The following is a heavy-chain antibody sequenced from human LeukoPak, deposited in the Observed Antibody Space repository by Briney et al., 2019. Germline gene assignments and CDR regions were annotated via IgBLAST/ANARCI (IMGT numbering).Heavy chain of an antibody. D-gene: IGHD3-22*01. CDR2: IYHSGST. CDR3: ARVNAEGSSGY. V-gene: IGHV4-30-2*01. Sequence: SETLSLTCAASGGSISSGGYSWSWIRQPPGKGLEWIGYIYHSGSTYYNPSLKSRVTISVDRSKNQFSLKLSSVTAADTAVYYCARVNAEGSSGYWGQGTLVTVSS. CDR1: GGSISSGGYS. J-gene: IGHJ4*02.